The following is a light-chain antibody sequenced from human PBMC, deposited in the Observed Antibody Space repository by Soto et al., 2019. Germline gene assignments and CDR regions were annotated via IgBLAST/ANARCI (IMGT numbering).Light chain of an antibody. CDR3: QQGSRTLT. CDR1: QSIDRY. J-gene: IGKJ4*01. CDR2: GAS. V-gene: IGKV1-39*01. Sequence: DIQLTQSPSSVSASAGDRVTITCRASQSIDRYLNWYQQKPGTAPKLLISGASSLRSGVPSRFSGSGSGTDFTLTINSLQPEDFATYYCQQGSRTLTFGGGTKVDIK.